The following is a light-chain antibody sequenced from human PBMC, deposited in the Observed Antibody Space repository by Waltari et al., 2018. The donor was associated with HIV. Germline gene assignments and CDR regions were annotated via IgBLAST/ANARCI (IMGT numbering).Light chain of an antibody. V-gene: IGKV1-5*03. CDR3: QHYRDYPWT. CDR1: QGISSF. Sequence: DIQMTQSPSTLSASVGDRVTITCRASQGISSFLAWYQQKPGKAPNLLIYEASSLESGVPSRFSGSGSGTEFTLTISSLQPDDFATYYCQHYRDYPWTFGRGTKVEVK. CDR2: EAS. J-gene: IGKJ1*01.